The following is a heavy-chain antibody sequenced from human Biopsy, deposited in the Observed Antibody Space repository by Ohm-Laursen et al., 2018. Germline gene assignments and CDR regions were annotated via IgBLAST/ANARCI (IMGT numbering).Heavy chain of an antibody. Sequence: SETLSLTCAVYNVSFSSFYWGWIRQPPGKGLEWIGTIRNTYFRTSLKSRVTMSVDTSKNQFSLKLSSVTAADTGVYYCAQTRNDYGGFYFDYWGRGTLVTVSS. CDR1: NVSFSSFY. CDR3: AQTRNDYGGFYFDY. D-gene: IGHD4/OR15-4a*01. CDR2: IRNT. J-gene: IGHJ4*02. V-gene: IGHV4-34*01.